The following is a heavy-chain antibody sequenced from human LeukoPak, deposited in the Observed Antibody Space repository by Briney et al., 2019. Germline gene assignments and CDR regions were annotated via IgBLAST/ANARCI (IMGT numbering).Heavy chain of an antibody. CDR1: GFTFSSYW. J-gene: IGHJ6*02. CDR3: ARGGNGWYAYYYYGMDV. V-gene: IGHV3-7*01. D-gene: IGHD6-19*01. Sequence: GGSLRLSCAASGFTFSSYWMTWVRQAPGKGLEWLADIKQDGSEKYYVDSVKGRFTISRDNAKNSLYLQMNSLRAEDTAVYYCARGGNGWYAYYYYGMDVWGQGTTVTVSS. CDR2: IKQDGSEK.